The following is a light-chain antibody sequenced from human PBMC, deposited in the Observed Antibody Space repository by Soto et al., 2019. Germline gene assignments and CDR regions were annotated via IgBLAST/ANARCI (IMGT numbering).Light chain of an antibody. CDR2: GAS. CDR3: HHYVGSPWA. V-gene: IGKV3-20*01. CDR1: QSVNRF. J-gene: IGKJ1*01. Sequence: EIVLTQSPGTLSLSPGERATLSCRASQSVNRFLAWFQQKHGQVPRLLIYGASNRATGIPDRFSGSGSETDFTLTITRLEPEDFAVYYCHHYVGSPWAFGQGTKVENK.